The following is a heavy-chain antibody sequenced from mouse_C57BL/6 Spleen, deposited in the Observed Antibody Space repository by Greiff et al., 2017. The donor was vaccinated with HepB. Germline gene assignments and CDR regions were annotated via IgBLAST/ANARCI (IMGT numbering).Heavy chain of an antibody. V-gene: IGHV5-17*01. CDR1: GFTFSDYG. J-gene: IGHJ2*01. CDR3: AREGITTVVADY. Sequence: EVKLQESGGGLVKPGGSLKLSCAASGFTFSDYGMHWVRQAPEKGLEWVAYISSGSSTIYYADTVKGRFTISRDNAKNTLFLQMTSLRSEDTAMYYCAREGITTVVADYWGQGTTLTVSS. CDR2: ISSGSSTI. D-gene: IGHD1-1*01.